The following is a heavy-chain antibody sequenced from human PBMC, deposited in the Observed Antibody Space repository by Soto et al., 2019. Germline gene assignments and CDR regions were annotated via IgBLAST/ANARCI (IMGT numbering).Heavy chain of an antibody. D-gene: IGHD6-25*01. J-gene: IGHJ5*01. CDR1: GFTFSDYY. Sequence: PGGSLRLSCATSGFTFSDYYMNWIRQAPGKGLEWVSYISSTDDTIYYADSVKGRFTNSRGNAKNSMYLQMNSLRAEDTAVFYCARGAETATLTNWFDAWSHGTLVTVAS. V-gene: IGHV3-11*01. CDR2: ISSTDDTI. CDR3: ARGAETATLTNWFDA.